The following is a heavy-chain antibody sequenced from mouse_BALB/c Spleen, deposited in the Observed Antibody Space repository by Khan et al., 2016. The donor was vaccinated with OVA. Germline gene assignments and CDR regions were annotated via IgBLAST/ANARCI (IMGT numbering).Heavy chain of an antibody. Sequence: VQLQESGPGLVAPSQSLSITCTVSGFSLTSYGVHWVRQPPGKGLEWLGIIWAGGSTNYNSALMYRLSISKDNSKSQVFLKMNSKQTDDTAMYYCARDTTATAYWGQGTLVTVSA. J-gene: IGHJ3*01. CDR2: IWAGGST. D-gene: IGHD1-2*01. CDR3: ARDTTATAY. V-gene: IGHV2-9*02. CDR1: GFSLTSYG.